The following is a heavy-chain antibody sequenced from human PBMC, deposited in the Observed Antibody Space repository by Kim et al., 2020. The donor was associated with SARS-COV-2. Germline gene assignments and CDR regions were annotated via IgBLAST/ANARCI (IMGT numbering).Heavy chain of an antibody. Sequence: GESLKISCKGSGYSFTNYWINWVRQLPGKGLEWMGRIDPSDSYINYSPSFQGHVTISADKSINTAYLQWSSLKASDTAMYYCARRSLGYCSGGNCHYYYGMDVWGQGTTVTVSS. V-gene: IGHV5-10-1*01. CDR1: GYSFTNYW. CDR2: IDPSDSYI. CDR3: ARRSLGYCSGGNCHYYYGMDV. J-gene: IGHJ6*02. D-gene: IGHD2-15*01.